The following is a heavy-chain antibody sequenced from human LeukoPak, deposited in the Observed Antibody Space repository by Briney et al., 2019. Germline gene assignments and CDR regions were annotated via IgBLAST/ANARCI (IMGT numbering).Heavy chain of an antibody. CDR2: IHYSGST. CDR1: GGSISSYY. J-gene: IGHJ4*02. D-gene: IGHD3-10*01. Sequence: SETLSLTCTVSGGSISSYYWSWIRQPPGKGLEWIGYIHYSGSTNYNPSLKRRVTISVDTSKNQFSLKLSSVTAADTAVYYCARLQYYYGSGLTSRIFDYWGQGTLVTVSS. CDR3: ARLQYYYGSGLTSRIFDY. V-gene: IGHV4-59*01.